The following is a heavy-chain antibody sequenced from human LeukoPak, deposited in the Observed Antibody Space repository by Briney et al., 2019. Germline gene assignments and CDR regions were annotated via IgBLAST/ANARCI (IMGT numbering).Heavy chain of an antibody. Sequence: SETLSLTCAVYGGSFSGYYWSWIRQPPGKGLEWIGEINHGGSTNYNPSLKSRVTISVDTSKNQFSLKLSSVTAADTAVYYCARHFRRITMVRGVFNWFDPWGQGTLVTVSS. CDR1: GGSFSGYY. V-gene: IGHV4-34*01. CDR3: ARHFRRITMVRGVFNWFDP. D-gene: IGHD3-10*01. CDR2: INHGGST. J-gene: IGHJ5*02.